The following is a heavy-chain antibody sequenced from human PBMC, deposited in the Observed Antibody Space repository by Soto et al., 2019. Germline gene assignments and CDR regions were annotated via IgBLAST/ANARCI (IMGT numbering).Heavy chain of an antibody. V-gene: IGHV1-69*06. J-gene: IGHJ6*02. Sequence: GASVKVSCKASGGTFSSYAISWVRQAPGQGLEWMGGIIPIFGTANYAQKFQGRVTITADKSTSTAYMELSSLRSEDTAVYYCAREGYCSSTNCYTRDYGMDVWGQGTTVTVSS. D-gene: IGHD2-2*02. CDR2: IIPIFGTA. CDR3: AREGYCSSTNCYTRDYGMDV. CDR1: GGTFSSYA.